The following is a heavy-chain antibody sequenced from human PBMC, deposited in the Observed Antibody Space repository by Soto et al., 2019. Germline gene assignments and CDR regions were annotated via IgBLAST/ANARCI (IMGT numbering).Heavy chain of an antibody. J-gene: IGHJ4*02. CDR2: ISGSGGST. V-gene: IGHV3-23*01. D-gene: IGHD3-16*02. CDR3: AKDGDDYIWGSYRLEPYFDY. CDR1: GFTFSSYA. Sequence: PGGSLRLSCAASGFTFSSYAMSWVRPAPGKGLEWVSAISGSGGSTYYADSVKGRFTISRDNSKNTLYLQMNSLRAEDTAVYYCAKDGDDYIWGSYRLEPYFDYWGQGTLVTVSS.